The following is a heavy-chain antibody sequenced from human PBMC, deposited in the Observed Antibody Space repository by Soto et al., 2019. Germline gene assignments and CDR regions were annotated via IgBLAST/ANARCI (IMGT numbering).Heavy chain of an antibody. V-gene: IGHV3-48*01. Sequence: EVQLVESGGGLVQPGGSLRLSCAASGFTFSSYSMNWVRQAPGKGLEWVSYISSSSSTIYYADSVKGRFTISRDNAKNSLYLQMNSLRAEDTAVYYCASETEFGIGHWGQGTLVTVSS. CDR2: ISSSSSTI. CDR3: ASETEFGIGH. CDR1: GFTFSSYS. J-gene: IGHJ4*02. D-gene: IGHD3-10*01.